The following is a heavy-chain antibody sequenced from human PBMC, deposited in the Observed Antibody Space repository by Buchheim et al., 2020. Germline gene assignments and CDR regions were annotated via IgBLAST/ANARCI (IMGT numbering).Heavy chain of an antibody. CDR2: ISGSGGRT. CDR1: GFTFSSYA. J-gene: IGHJ6*02. CDR3: AKDVLGDPGGWYYYYGMDV. Sequence: QLLESGGGLVQPGGSLRLSCAASGFTFSSYAMSWVRQAPGKGLELVSAISGSGGRTYYSASVKGRFTISRDNSKNTLYLQMNSLRAEDTAVYYCAKDVLGDPGGWYYYYGMDVWGQGTT. D-gene: IGHD3-10*01. V-gene: IGHV3-23*01.